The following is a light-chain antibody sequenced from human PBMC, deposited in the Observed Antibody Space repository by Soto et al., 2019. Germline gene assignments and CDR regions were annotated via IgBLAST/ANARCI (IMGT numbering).Light chain of an antibody. J-gene: IGKJ5*01. V-gene: IGKV1-39*01. CDR3: QQTHAVPLT. CDR2: GAS. Sequence: DLQMTQPPSSPSASVGHRASITCRARQPTSNYLNWYQQKAGEAPKVLIFGASSLQSGVPSKFSGSGYGTDFTLIINTLHPDDFATYYCQQTHAVPLTLGQGTRLEIK. CDR1: QPTSNY.